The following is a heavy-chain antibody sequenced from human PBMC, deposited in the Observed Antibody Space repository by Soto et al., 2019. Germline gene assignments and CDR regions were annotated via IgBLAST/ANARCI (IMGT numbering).Heavy chain of an antibody. D-gene: IGHD5-18*01. Sequence: ASVKVSCKASGYTFTGYYMHWVRQAPGQGLEWMGWINPNSGGTNYAQKFQGWVTMTRDTSISTAYMELSRLRSDDTAVYYCAREPEEDTAHYYGMDVWGQGTTVTVSS. V-gene: IGHV1-2*04. CDR1: GYTFTGYY. CDR3: AREPEEDTAHYYGMDV. CDR2: INPNSGGT. J-gene: IGHJ6*02.